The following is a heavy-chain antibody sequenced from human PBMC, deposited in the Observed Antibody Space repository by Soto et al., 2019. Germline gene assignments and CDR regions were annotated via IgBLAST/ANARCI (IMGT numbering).Heavy chain of an antibody. CDR2: ISRDGSHK. V-gene: IGHV3-30*04. CDR1: AFSFRNFA. D-gene: IGHD2-2*02. CDR3: ARSRHTAVAASLVF. Sequence: SLRLSCAASAFSFRNFAIHWVHQAPGKGLEWVAVISRDGSHKYYLDSVKGRFTISRDNSKDTVNLLMNSLRDDDSAMYYCARSRHTAVAASLVFWGPGTLLTVFS. J-gene: IGHJ4*02.